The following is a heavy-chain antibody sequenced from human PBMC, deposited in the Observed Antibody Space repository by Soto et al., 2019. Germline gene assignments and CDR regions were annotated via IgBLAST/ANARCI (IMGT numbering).Heavy chain of an antibody. D-gene: IGHD2-21*02. CDR3: ARDSMTASFDY. J-gene: IGHJ4*02. CDR1: GFTFSSYS. Sequence: GGSLRLSCAASGFTFSSYSMNWVRQAPGKGLEWVSSITSRSDYTYYADSMKGRFTISRDNAKNSLYLQMNSLRAEDTAVYYCARDSMTASFDYWGRGILVTVSS. CDR2: ITSRSDYT. V-gene: IGHV3-21*01.